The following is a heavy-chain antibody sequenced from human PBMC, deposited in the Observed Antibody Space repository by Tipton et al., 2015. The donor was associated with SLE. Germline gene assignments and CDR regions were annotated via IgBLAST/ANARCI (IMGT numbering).Heavy chain of an antibody. CDR3: ASKPSYYYYYGMDV. CDR2: IYTSGST. Sequence: TLSLTCTVSGGSISSYYWSWIRQPPGKALEWIGYIYTSGSTNYNPSLKSRVTISVDTSKNQFSLKLSSVTAADTAVYYCASKPSYYYYYGMDVWGQGTTVTVSS. V-gene: IGHV4-4*09. CDR1: GGSISSYY. J-gene: IGHJ6*02.